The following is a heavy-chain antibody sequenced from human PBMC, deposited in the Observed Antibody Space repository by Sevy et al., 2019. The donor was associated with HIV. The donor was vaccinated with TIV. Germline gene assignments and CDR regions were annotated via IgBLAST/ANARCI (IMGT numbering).Heavy chain of an antibody. CDR1: GFTFSTYW. J-gene: IGHJ4*02. Sequence: GGSLRLSCAASGFTFSTYWMTWVRQAPGKGLEWVANINQDGSEKYYVDSVKGRFTISRDNAKNSLYLQMNSLRAEDTAVYYCARDPYRAVATADYFDYWGQRTLVTVSS. V-gene: IGHV3-7*01. CDR2: INQDGSEK. D-gene: IGHD5-12*01. CDR3: ARDPYRAVATADYFDY.